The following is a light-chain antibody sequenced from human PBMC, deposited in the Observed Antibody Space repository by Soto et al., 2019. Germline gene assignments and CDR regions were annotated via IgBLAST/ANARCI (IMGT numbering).Light chain of an antibody. CDR1: QSLLHSNGYNY. Sequence: DIVMTQSPLSLPVTPGEPASISCRSSQSLLHSNGYNYLDWYLQKPGQSPQLLIYLGSNRASGVPDRFSGSGSGTDFTLKISRVEAEDVGVYYCMQALQTPRTCGQGTRWIS. CDR2: LGS. CDR3: MQALQTPRT. V-gene: IGKV2-28*01. J-gene: IGKJ1*01.